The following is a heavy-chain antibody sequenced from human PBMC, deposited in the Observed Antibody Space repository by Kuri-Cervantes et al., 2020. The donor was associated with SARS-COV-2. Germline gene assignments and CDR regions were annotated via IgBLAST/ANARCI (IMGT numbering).Heavy chain of an antibody. J-gene: IGHJ4*02. CDR2: INHSGST. Sequence: SETLSLTCAVYGGSFSGYYWSWIRQPPGKVLEWIGEINHSGSTNYNPSLKSRVTISVDTSKNQFSLKLSSVTAADTAVYYCARLVDDSSGYYYSFDYWGQGTRVTVSS. CDR3: ARLVDDSSGYYYSFDY. CDR1: GGSFSGYY. V-gene: IGHV4-34*01. D-gene: IGHD3-22*01.